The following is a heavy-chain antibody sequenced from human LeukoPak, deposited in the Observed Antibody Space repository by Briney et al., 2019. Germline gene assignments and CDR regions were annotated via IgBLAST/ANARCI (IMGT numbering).Heavy chain of an antibody. Sequence: SETLSLTCTVSGGSMSTSTYYWGWIRQPPGKGLEWIGSIYYSGSTYYNPSLKRRVTISVDTSKNQFSLKLSSVTAADTAVYYCATQRRIFGVVIIPPHFDYWGQGTLVTVSS. CDR1: GGSMSTSTYY. CDR3: ATQRRIFGVVIIPPHFDY. V-gene: IGHV4-39*01. J-gene: IGHJ4*02. D-gene: IGHD3-3*01. CDR2: IYYSGST.